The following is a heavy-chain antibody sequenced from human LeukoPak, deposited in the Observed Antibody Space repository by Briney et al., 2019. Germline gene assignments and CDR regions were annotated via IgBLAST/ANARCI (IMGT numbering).Heavy chain of an antibody. Sequence: GGSLRLSCAASGFTFSSYSMNWVRQAPGKGLEWVSVTYGDGSTYYADSVEGRFTVSRANSKNALYLQMNTLRAEDTAVYYCARDHNWHISYNYYYGMDVWGQGTTVTVSS. CDR2: TYGDGST. CDR3: ARDHNWHISYNYYYGMDV. V-gene: IGHV3-66*01. J-gene: IGHJ6*02. CDR1: GFTFSSYS. D-gene: IGHD2-21*01.